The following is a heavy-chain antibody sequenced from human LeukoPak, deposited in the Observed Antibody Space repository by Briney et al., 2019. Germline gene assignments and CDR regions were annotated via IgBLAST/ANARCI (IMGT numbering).Heavy chain of an antibody. Sequence: TGGSLRLSCAASGFTFSGYWMSWLREAAGKGLGWGANIKQDGTEKYYVDSVKGRFIISRDNAKKSLYLQMNSLRAEDTAVYYWSRDGSGWSFYWGQGTLVTVSS. D-gene: IGHD6-19*01. CDR1: GFTFSGYW. CDR3: SRDGSGWSFY. V-gene: IGHV3-7*01. CDR2: IKQDGTEK. J-gene: IGHJ4*02.